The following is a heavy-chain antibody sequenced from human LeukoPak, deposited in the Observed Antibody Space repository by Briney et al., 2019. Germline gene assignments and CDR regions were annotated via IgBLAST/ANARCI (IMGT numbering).Heavy chain of an antibody. CDR3: ARGLLYSPMDV. V-gene: IGHV1-2*02. CDR1: GYTFTGYY. J-gene: IGHJ6*02. CDR2: INPKSGDT. D-gene: IGHD3-3*01. Sequence: ASVKVSCKASGYTFTGYYMYWVRQAPGQGLEWMGWINPKSGDTKFAQKFQGRVTMTRDTSISTAYMELSRLTSDDTAVYYCARGLLYSPMDVWGQGTTVTVSS.